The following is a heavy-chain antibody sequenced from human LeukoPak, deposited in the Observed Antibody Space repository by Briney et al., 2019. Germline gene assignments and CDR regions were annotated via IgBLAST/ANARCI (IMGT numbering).Heavy chain of an antibody. J-gene: IGHJ6*03. CDR1: GFTFSSYA. V-gene: IGHV3-23*01. Sequence: GGSLRLSCAASGFTFSSYAMSWVRQAPGKGLEWVSAISGSGGSTYYADSVKGRFTISRDNSKNTLYLQMNSLRAEDTAVYYCATRVVSDATVYYYMDVWGKGTTVTVFS. CDR2: ISGSGGST. CDR3: ATRVVSDATVYYYMDV. D-gene: IGHD2-2*01.